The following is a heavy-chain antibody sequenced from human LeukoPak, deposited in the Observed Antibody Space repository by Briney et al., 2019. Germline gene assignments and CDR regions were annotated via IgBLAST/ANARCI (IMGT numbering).Heavy chain of an antibody. V-gene: IGHV6-1*01. CDR1: GDSVSSNSDA. CDR3: ARGWPSYENWFDP. CDR2: TYYRYKWYN. Sequence: SQTLSLTCAISGDSVSSNSDAWNWISQSPARGLEWLGRTYYRYKWYNDYAVSVNSGINNNPNTSKNQYSLQLNSVTPEDAAVYYCARGWPSYENWFDPWGQGTLVTVSS. J-gene: IGHJ5*02. D-gene: IGHD5-12*01.